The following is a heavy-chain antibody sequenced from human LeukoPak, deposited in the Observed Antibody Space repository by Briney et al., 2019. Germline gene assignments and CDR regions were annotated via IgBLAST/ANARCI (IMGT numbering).Heavy chain of an antibody. V-gene: IGHV3-33*08. D-gene: IGHD3-22*01. CDR3: ARARNDYDTSSFSALDY. CDR2: IWYDGSNI. CDR1: EFTFSSYG. J-gene: IGHJ4*02. Sequence: PGGSLRLSCAASEFTFSSYGMHWVSHAPGKGLEWLAVIWYDGSNIYYADPVKGRFAISRDNSKNTLYLQINSLRAEDTAVYYCARARNDYDTSSFSALDYWGQGTLVTVSS.